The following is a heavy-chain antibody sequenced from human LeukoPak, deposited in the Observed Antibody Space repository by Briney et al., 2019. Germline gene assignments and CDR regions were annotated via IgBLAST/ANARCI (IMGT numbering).Heavy chain of an antibody. CDR1: GLTVSNNY. CDR3: ASGRSSSSWYHHFDY. V-gene: IGHV3-53*01. D-gene: IGHD6-13*01. J-gene: IGHJ4*02. Sequence: GGSLRLSCAASGLTVSNNYMTWVRQVPGKGLEWVSVIFSGGGTYYADSVKGRFTISRDNSKNTLYLQMNSLRDEDTAVYYCASGRSSSSWYHHFDYWGQGTLLTVSS. CDR2: IFSGGGT.